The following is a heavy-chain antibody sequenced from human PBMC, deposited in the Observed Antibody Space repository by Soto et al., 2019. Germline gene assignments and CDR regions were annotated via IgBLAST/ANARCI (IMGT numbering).Heavy chain of an antibody. CDR2: IRSKANSYAT. CDR1: GFTFSGSA. D-gene: IGHD5-18*01. J-gene: IGHJ4*02. Sequence: QAGGSLRLSCAASGFTFSGSAMHWVRQASGKGLEWVGRIRSKANSYATAYAASVKGRFTIPRDDSKNTAYLQMNSLKTEDTAVYYCTRQRTAMPSYWGQGSLVPVSS. V-gene: IGHV3-73*01. CDR3: TRQRTAMPSY.